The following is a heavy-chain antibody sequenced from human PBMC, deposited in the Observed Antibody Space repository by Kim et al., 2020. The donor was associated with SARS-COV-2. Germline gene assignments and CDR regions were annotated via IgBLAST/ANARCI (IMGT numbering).Heavy chain of an antibody. Sequence: SETLSLTCAVYGGSFSGYYWSWIRQPPGKGLEWIGEINHSGSTNYNPSLKSRVTISVDTSKNQFSLKLSSVTAADTAVYYCARGFGGPLRFLEWLLSYYMDVWGKGTTVTVSS. D-gene: IGHD3-3*01. CDR2: INHSGST. V-gene: IGHV4-34*01. CDR1: GGSFSGYY. CDR3: ARGFGGPLRFLEWLLSYYMDV. J-gene: IGHJ6*03.